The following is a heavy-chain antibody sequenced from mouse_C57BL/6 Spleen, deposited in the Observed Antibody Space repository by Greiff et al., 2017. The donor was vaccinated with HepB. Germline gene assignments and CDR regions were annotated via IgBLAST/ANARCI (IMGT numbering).Heavy chain of an antibody. CDR3: ARTTTVVAGGNAMDY. Sequence: VQLQQPGAELVKPGASVKLSCKASGYTFTSYWMHWVKQRPGQGLEWIGMIHPNSGSTNYNEKFKSKATLTVDKSSSTAYMQLSSLTSEDSAVYYCARTTTVVAGGNAMDYWGQGTSVTVSS. V-gene: IGHV1-64*01. J-gene: IGHJ4*01. CDR1: GYTFTSYW. CDR2: IHPNSGST. D-gene: IGHD1-1*01.